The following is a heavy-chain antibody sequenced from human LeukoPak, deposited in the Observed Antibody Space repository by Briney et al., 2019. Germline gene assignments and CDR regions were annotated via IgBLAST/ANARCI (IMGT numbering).Heavy chain of an antibody. V-gene: IGHV4-39*01. CDR2: IYYSGST. CDR1: GDSISSSNFC. J-gene: IGHJ4*02. CDR3: ARQRRYRTSSDAGDY. Sequence: SGTLSLTCTVSGDSISSSNFCWGWIRQPPGKGLEWIGNIYYSGSTDYNPSLKSRVTISVDTSKNQFSLKLSSVTAADTAVYFCARQRRYRTSSDAGDYWGQGTLVTVSS. D-gene: IGHD6-6*01.